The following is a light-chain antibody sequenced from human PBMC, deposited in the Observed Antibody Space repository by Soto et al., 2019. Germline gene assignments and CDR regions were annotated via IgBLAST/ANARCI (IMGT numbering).Light chain of an antibody. CDR1: TSNIGNNY. CDR2: DTD. Sequence: QSVLTQPPSVSAAPGQKVAISCSGSTSNIGNNYVSWYQQLPEKAPKLLIYDTDKRPSGIPDRFSASKSGTSATLGITGLQTGDEAEYYCATWDSGLSAAVFGGGTKLTVL. CDR3: ATWDSGLSAAV. V-gene: IGLV1-51*01. J-gene: IGLJ3*02.